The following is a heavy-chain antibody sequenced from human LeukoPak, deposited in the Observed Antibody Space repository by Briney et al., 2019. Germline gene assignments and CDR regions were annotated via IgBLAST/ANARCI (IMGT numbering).Heavy chain of an antibody. J-gene: IGHJ6*04. Sequence: GGSLRLSCAASGLTFSDYWMYWVRQAPGKGLEWVANIKYDGSEKYYVDSVRGRFTISRDNAKNSLYLQMNSLRVEDTAMYYCATDRGLRWGKGTTVTVSS. V-gene: IGHV3-7*03. CDR2: IKYDGSEK. CDR3: ATDRGLR. CDR1: GLTFSDYW.